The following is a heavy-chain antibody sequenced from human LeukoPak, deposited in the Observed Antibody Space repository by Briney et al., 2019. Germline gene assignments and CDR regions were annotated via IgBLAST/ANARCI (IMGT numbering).Heavy chain of an antibody. D-gene: IGHD6-13*01. J-gene: IGHJ4*02. V-gene: IGHV3-30*18. CDR1: GCTFSSYG. CDR2: ISYDGSNK. CDR3: AKGSSKAAAGSLDY. Sequence: QPGRSLRLSCAASGCTFSSYGMHWVRQAPGKGLEWVAVISYDGSNKYYADSVKGRFTISRDNSKNTLYLQMDSLRAEDTAVYYCAKGSSKAAAGSLDYWGQGTLVTVSS.